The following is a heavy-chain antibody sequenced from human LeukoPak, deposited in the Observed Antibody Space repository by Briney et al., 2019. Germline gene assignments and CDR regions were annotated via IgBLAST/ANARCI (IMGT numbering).Heavy chain of an antibody. D-gene: IGHD3-22*01. J-gene: IGHJ4*02. V-gene: IGHV4-34*01. CDR2: INHSGST. CDR3: ARGRLNSGYSFDY. Sequence: PSETLSLTCAVYGGSFSGYYWSWIRQPPGKGLEWIGGINHSGSTNYNPSLKSRVTISVDTSKNQFSLKLSSVTAADTAVYYCARGRLNSGYSFDYWGQGTLVTVSS. CDR1: GGSFSGYY.